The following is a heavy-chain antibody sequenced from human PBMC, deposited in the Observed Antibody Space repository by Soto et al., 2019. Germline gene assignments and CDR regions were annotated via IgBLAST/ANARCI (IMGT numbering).Heavy chain of an antibody. Sequence: SETLSLTCTVSGGSISSGDYYWSWIRQPPGKGLEWIGYIYYSGNTYYNPSLKSRVTISVDTSKNQFSLKLSSVTAADTAVYYCAREEQQKLDSWGQGTLVTVSS. V-gene: IGHV4-30-4*01. J-gene: IGHJ4*02. D-gene: IGHD6-13*01. CDR2: IYYSGNT. CDR3: AREEQQKLDS. CDR1: GGSISSGDYY.